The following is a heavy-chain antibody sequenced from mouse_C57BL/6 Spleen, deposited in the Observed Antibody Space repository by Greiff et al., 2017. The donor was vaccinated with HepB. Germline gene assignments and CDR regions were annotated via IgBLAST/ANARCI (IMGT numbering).Heavy chain of an antibody. CDR3: ARYYYGRERYYFDY. CDR1: GYTFTSYW. Sequence: QVQLQQPGTEPVKPGASVKLSCKASGYTFTSYWMHWVKQRPGQGLEWIGNINPSNGGTNYNEKFKSKATLTVDKSSSTAYMQLSSLTSEDSAVYSCARYYYGRERYYFDYWGQGTTLTVSS. V-gene: IGHV1-53*01. D-gene: IGHD1-1*01. CDR2: INPSNGGT. J-gene: IGHJ2*01.